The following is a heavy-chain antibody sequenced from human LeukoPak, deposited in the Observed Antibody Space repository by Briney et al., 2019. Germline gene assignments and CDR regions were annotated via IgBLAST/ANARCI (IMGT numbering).Heavy chain of an antibody. D-gene: IGHD6-6*01. CDR1: GFTFSSYW. Sequence: GSLRLSCAASGFTFSSYWMSWVRQAPGKGLEWVANIKQDGSEKYYVDSVKGRFTISRDNAKNSLYLQMNSLRAEDTAVYYCARGGIAARPNGYFDYWGQGTLVTVSS. J-gene: IGHJ4*02. CDR3: ARGGIAARPNGYFDY. V-gene: IGHV3-7*01. CDR2: IKQDGSEK.